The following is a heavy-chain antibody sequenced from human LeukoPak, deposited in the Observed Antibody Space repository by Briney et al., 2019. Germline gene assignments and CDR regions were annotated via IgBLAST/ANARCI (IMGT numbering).Heavy chain of an antibody. CDR2: IYHSGSP. D-gene: IGHD1-1*01. J-gene: IGHJ4*02. Sequence: SETLSLTCAVSGGSISGNNWWGWVRPPPGKGLEWIGEIYHSGSPNYNPSLKSRVTISVDKSRNHFSLNLSSVTAADTAVYYCARVNINNWHSCDYWGQGTLVTVSP. CDR1: GGSISGNNW. CDR3: ARVNINNWHSCDY. V-gene: IGHV4-4*02.